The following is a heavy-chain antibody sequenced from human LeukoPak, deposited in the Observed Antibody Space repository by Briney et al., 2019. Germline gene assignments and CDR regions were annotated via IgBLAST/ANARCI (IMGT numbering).Heavy chain of an antibody. Sequence: ASVKVSCKTSSYTFTNYDINWVRQATGQGLEWLGWMSPGSGYTGYAQKFQGRVTMTRGISITTAYVELSSLRSEDTAVYYCARGIEAGVDYWGQGTLVTVPS. J-gene: IGHJ4*02. V-gene: IGHV1-8*02. CDR2: MSPGSGYT. D-gene: IGHD6-25*01. CDR1: SYTFTNYD. CDR3: ARGIEAGVDY.